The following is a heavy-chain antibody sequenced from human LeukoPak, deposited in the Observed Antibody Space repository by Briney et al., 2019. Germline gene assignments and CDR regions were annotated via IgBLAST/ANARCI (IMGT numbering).Heavy chain of an antibody. CDR2: IYYSGST. V-gene: IGHV4-59*08. D-gene: IGHD1-26*01. J-gene: IGHJ4*02. CDR1: GGSISSYY. Sequence: PSETLSPTCTVSGGSISSYYWSWIRQPPGKGLEWIGYIYYSGSTNYNPSLKSRVTISVDTSKNQFSLKLSSVTAADTAVYYCAAEKPDDSGSYRYWGQGTLVTVSS. CDR3: AAEKPDDSGSYRY.